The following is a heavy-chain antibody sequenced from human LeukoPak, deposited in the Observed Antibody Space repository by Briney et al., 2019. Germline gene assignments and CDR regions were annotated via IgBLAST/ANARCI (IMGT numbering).Heavy chain of an antibody. CDR1: GGSISSGDYY. CDR2: IYYSGST. V-gene: IGHV4-30-4*01. J-gene: IGHJ2*01. Sequence: SQTLSLTCTVSGGSISSGDYYWSWIRQPPGKGLEWIGYIYYSGSTYYNPSLKSRVTISVDTSKNQFSLKLSSVTAADTAVYYCASRYGSGSYLGDWWCFDLWGRGTLVTVSS. CDR3: ASRYGSGSYLGDWWCFDL. D-gene: IGHD3-10*01.